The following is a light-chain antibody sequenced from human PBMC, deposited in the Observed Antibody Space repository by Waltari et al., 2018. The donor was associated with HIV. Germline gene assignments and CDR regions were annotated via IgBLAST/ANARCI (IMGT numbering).Light chain of an antibody. CDR3: SSYTITNTWV. J-gene: IGLJ3*02. Sequence: QSITISCAGSSSDIGAFNYVYWYRHHPGEAPKLIIYDVAKRPSGVSDRFSASKAGEAASLTISGLQAEDEALYYCSSYTITNTWVFGGGTTLTVL. V-gene: IGLV2-14*03. CDR1: SSDIGAFNY. CDR2: DVA.